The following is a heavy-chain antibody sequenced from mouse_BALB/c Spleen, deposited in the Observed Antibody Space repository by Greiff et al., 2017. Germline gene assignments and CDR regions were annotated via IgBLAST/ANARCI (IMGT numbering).Heavy chain of an antibody. Sequence: EVQRVESGPGLVKPSQSLSLTCTVTGYSITSDYAWNWIRQFPGNKLEWMGYISYSGSTSYNPSLKSRISITRDTSKNQFFLQLNSVTTEDTATYYCARGLLLRFGYFDYWGQGTTLTVSS. J-gene: IGHJ2*01. CDR2: ISYSGST. CDR1: GYSITSDYA. CDR3: ARGLLLRFGYFDY. D-gene: IGHD1-1*01. V-gene: IGHV3-2*02.